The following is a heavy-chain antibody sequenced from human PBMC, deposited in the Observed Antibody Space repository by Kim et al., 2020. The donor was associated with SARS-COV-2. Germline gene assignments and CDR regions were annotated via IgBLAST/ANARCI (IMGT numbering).Heavy chain of an antibody. CDR3: GRDYNG. D-gene: IGHD1-20*01. J-gene: IGHJ4*02. CDR2: DGSEK. V-gene: IGHV3-7*01. Sequence: DGSEKYNVDSKKGRFTISRDNPKNSLYLQMNSLRAEDTAVYYCGRDYNGWGQGTLVTVSS.